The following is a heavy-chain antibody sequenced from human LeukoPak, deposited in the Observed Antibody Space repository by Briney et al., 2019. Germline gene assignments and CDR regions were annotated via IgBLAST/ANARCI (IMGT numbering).Heavy chain of an antibody. Sequence: GGSLRLSCEASGFTVSNTHMVWVRQAPGKGLEGFSVTYTGGNSYYAGSVQGRFIISRDISKNALYLQMNNLRAEDSALYYCARGGRGSAAVVAPRSFDIWGQGTMVTVSS. J-gene: IGHJ3*02. D-gene: IGHD3-22*01. CDR3: ARGGRGSAAVVAPRSFDI. CDR2: TYTGGNS. CDR1: GFTVSNTH. V-gene: IGHV3-53*01.